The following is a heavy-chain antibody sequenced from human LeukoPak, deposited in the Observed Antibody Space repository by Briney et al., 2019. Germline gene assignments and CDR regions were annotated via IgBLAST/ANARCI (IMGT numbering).Heavy chain of an antibody. V-gene: IGHV5-51*01. D-gene: IGHD6-13*01. Sequence: GESLKISCQGSGYSFANNWIGWVRQMPGKGLEWMGIINPADSDTRYGPSFQGQVTISADKSISTAYLQWSSLKASDTAMYYCARGGSPDYWGRGTLVTVS. CDR3: ARGGSPDY. CDR1: GYSFANNW. CDR2: INPADSDT. J-gene: IGHJ4*02.